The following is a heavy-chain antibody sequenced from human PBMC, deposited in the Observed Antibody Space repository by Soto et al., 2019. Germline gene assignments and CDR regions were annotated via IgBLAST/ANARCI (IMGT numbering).Heavy chain of an antibody. CDR1: GGSISSYY. D-gene: IGHD3-10*01. CDR2: IYYSGST. CDR3: ARDRAYYYGSGSNYYYYYYMDG. Sequence: SETLSLTCTVSGGSISSYYWSWIRQPPGKGLEWIGYIYYSGSTNYNPSLKSRVTISVDTSKNQFSLKLSSVTAADTAVYYCARDRAYYYGSGSNYYYYYYMDGWGKGTKVTVSS. J-gene: IGHJ6*03. V-gene: IGHV4-59*01.